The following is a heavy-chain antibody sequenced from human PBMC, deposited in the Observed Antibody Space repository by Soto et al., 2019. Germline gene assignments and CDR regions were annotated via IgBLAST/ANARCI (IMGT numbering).Heavy chain of an antibody. Sequence: EVQLVESGGCLVKPGGSLRLSCAASGFTFSSYSMNWVRQAPGKGLEWVSSISSSSSYIYYADSVKGRFTISRDNAKNSLYLQMNSLRAEDTAVYYCARGAETRPYYFDYWGQGTLVTVSS. CDR2: ISSSSSYI. V-gene: IGHV3-21*01. CDR3: ARGAETRPYYFDY. J-gene: IGHJ4*02. CDR1: GFTFSSYS.